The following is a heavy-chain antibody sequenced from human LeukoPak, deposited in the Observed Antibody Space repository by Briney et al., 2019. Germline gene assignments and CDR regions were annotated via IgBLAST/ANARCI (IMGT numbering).Heavy chain of an antibody. J-gene: IGHJ3*02. CDR3: AKDFPVLRYFPDAFDI. CDR1: GFTFSSYA. Sequence: GGSLRLSCAASGFTFSSYAMHWVRQAPGKGLEWVAVISYDGSNKYYADSVKGRFTISRDNSKNTLYLQMNSLRAEDTAVYYCAKDFPVLRYFPDAFDIWGQGTMVTVSS. V-gene: IGHV3-30-3*01. CDR2: ISYDGSNK. D-gene: IGHD3-9*01.